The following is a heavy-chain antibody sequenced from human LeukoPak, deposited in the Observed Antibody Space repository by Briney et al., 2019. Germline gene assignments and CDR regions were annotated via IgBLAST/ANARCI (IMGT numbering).Heavy chain of an antibody. Sequence: PGGSLRLSCAASRFTFSSSSMNWVRQAPGKGLEWVSYISSSSSTILYADSVEGRFTISRDNAKNSLYLQMNTLRDEDTAVYYCARDPGGSYSFYFDYWGQGNLVTVSS. V-gene: IGHV3-48*02. J-gene: IGHJ4*02. CDR1: RFTFSSSS. CDR2: ISSSSSTI. CDR3: ARDPGGSYSFYFDY. D-gene: IGHD1-26*01.